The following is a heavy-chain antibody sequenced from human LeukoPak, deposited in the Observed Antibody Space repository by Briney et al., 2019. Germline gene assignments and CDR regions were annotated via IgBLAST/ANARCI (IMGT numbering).Heavy chain of an antibody. J-gene: IGHJ4*02. CDR1: GFTLSGYW. CDR2: INSDETST. CDR3: ARVWSGQQLVLGDY. D-gene: IGHD6-13*01. Sequence: AGGSLRLSCVASGFTLSGYWMHWVRQVPGKGLVWVSRINSDETSTSYADSVKGRFTISRDNAKNSLYLQMDSLRDEDTAVYYCARVWSGQQLVLGDYWGQGTLVTVSS. V-gene: IGHV3-74*01.